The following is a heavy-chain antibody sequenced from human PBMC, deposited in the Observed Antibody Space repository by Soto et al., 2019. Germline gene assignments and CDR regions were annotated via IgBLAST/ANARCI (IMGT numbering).Heavy chain of an antibody. CDR2: ISWNSGSI. J-gene: IGHJ4*02. V-gene: IGHV3-9*01. CDR1: GFTFDDYA. CDR3: ATTDN. Sequence: GGSLRLSCAASGFTFDDYAMHWVRQAPGKGLEWVSGISWNSGSIGYADSVKGRFTISRDNAKNSLYLQMNSLRAEDTALYYCATTDNWGQGTLVTVSS.